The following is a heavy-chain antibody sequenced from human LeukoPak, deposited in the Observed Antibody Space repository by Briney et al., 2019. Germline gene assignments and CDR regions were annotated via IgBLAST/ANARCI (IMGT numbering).Heavy chain of an antibody. CDR2: ISTVSGKT. J-gene: IGHJ4*02. D-gene: IGHD3-10*01. CDR3: ARRGYGSRRAADY. Sequence: ASVKVSCKASGYIFTTYDISWGRQSPGQGLEWVGWISTVSGKTRYAQKFQGRLSVTTNTSTNTAEMELRSLTSDDTAIYHCARRGYGSRRAADYWGQGTLVIVSS. CDR1: GYIFTTYD. V-gene: IGHV1-18*01.